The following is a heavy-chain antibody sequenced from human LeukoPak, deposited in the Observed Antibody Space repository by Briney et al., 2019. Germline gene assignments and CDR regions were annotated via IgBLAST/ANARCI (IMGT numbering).Heavy chain of an antibody. CDR3: ARALPAAKYFDY. CDR2: INPSGGST. CDR1: GYTFTSYY. D-gene: IGHD2-2*01. J-gene: IGHJ4*02. V-gene: IGHV1-46*01. Sequence: ASVKVSCKASGYTFTSYYMHWVRQASGQGLEWMGIINPSGGSTSYAQKFQGRVTMTRDTSTSTVYMELSSLRSEDTAVYYCARALPAAKYFDYWGQGTLVTVSS.